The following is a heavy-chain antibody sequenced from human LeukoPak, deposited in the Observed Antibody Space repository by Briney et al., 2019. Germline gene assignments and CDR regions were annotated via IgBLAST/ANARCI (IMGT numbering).Heavy chain of an antibody. Sequence: GGSLRLSCAASGFTFSSYGMSWVRQAPGKGLEWASAISGSGGSTYYADSVKGRFTISRDNSKNTLYLQMNSLRAEDTAVYYCAKDRDYGDPSYYFDYWGQGTLVTVSS. V-gene: IGHV3-23*01. J-gene: IGHJ4*02. D-gene: IGHD4-17*01. CDR1: GFTFSSYG. CDR3: AKDRDYGDPSYYFDY. CDR2: ISGSGGST.